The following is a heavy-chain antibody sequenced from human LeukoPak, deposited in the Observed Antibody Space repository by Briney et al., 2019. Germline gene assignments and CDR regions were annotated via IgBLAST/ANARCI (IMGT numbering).Heavy chain of an antibody. CDR3: ARELSGDCSGGSCYNWYFDL. CDR1: GFTFSSYW. CDR2: IKQDGSEK. J-gene: IGHJ2*01. Sequence: PGGSLRLSCAASGFTFSSYWMSWVRQAPGKGLEWVANIKQDGSEKYYVDSVKGRFTISRDNAKNSLYLQMNSLRAEDTAVYYCARELSGDCSGGSCYNWYFDLWGRGTLVTVSS. D-gene: IGHD2-15*01. V-gene: IGHV3-7*01.